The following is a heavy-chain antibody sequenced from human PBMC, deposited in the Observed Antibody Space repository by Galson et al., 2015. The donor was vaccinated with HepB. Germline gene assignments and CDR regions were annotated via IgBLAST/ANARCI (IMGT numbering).Heavy chain of an antibody. CDR2: IYPGDSDS. D-gene: IGHD2-15*01. V-gene: IGHV5-51*01. CDR1: GYSFTSYW. CDR3: ARVVGYCSGGSCLGGWFDP. Sequence: QSGAEVKKPGESLKTSCKGSGYSFTSYWIGWVRQMPGKGLEWMGIIYPGDSDSRYSPSFQGQVTISADKSISTAYLQWSSLKASDSAMYYCARVVGYCSGGSCLGGWFDPWGQGTLVTVSS. J-gene: IGHJ5*02.